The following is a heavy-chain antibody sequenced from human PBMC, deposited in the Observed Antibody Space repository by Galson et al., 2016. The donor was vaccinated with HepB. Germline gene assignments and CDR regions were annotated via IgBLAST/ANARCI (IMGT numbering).Heavy chain of an antibody. Sequence: SLRLSCAVSGLTSGNIAMSWVRQAPGKGLEWVSDISASSGTTHYADSVKGRFTISRDNSKKTLYLQMNSLRADDTAVYYCAKEGCYDPLRDWGQGTLFTVSS. D-gene: IGHD2-2*01. V-gene: IGHV3-23*01. CDR1: GLTSGNIA. J-gene: IGHJ4*02. CDR2: ISASSGTT. CDR3: AKEGCYDPLRD.